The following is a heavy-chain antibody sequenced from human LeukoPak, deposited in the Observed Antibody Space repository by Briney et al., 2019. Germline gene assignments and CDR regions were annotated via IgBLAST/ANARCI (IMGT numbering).Heavy chain of an antibody. CDR1: GFTFSSYW. Sequence: PGGSLRLSCAASGFTFSSYWMSWVRQAPGKGLEWVANIKQDGSEKYYVDSVKGRFAISRDNAKNSLYLQMNSLRAEDTAVYYCARGGYYGSGSYSNWGQGTLVTVSS. D-gene: IGHD3-10*01. V-gene: IGHV3-7*03. CDR2: IKQDGSEK. CDR3: ARGGYYGSGSYSN. J-gene: IGHJ4*02.